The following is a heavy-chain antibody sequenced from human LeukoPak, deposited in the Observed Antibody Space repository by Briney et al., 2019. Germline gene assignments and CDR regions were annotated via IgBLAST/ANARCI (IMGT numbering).Heavy chain of an antibody. J-gene: IGHJ4*02. CDR2: INHSGST. Sequence: PSETLSLTCAVYGGSFSGYYWSWIRQPPGKGLEWIGEINHSGSTNYNPSLKSRVTMSVDTSKNQFSLKLSSVTAADTAVYYCARHGTYYDFWSGYSKLTGYFDYWGQGTLVTVSS. CDR3: ARHGTYYDFWSGYSKLTGYFDY. V-gene: IGHV4-34*01. CDR1: GGSFSGYY. D-gene: IGHD3-3*01.